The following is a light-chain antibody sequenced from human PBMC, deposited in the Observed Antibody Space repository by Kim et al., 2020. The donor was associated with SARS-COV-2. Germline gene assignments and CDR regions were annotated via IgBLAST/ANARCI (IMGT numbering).Light chain of an antibody. CDR2: DAS. Sequence: AIQLTQSPSSLSASVGDRVTITCRASQDINSALAWYQQKPGKAPNLLIYDASSLKSGVPSRFSGSGSGTEFTLTISSLQPDDFATYYCQEFNSYPFTFGGGTKVDIK. CDR1: QDINSA. CDR3: QEFNSYPFT. J-gene: IGKJ4*01. V-gene: IGKV1-13*02.